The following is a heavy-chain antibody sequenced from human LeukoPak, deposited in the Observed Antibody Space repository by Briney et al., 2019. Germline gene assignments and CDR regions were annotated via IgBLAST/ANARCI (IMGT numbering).Heavy chain of an antibody. CDR2: ISGSGDST. Sequence: GGSLRLSCAASGFTFSSYAMSWVRQAPGKGLEWVSAISGSGDSTYYADSVKGRFTISRDNSKNTVYLQMNSLRAEDTAVYYCAKDVVRTTAYWGQGTLVTVPS. CDR1: GFTFSSYA. D-gene: IGHD4/OR15-4a*01. V-gene: IGHV3-23*01. CDR3: AKDVVRTTAY. J-gene: IGHJ4*02.